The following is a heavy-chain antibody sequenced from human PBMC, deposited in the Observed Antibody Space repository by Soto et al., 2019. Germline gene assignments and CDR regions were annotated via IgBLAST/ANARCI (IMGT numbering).Heavy chain of an antibody. CDR2: FDPEDGET. J-gene: IGHJ6*02. CDR3: ATVAICSSTSCQGDLDYYCYYGMDV. Sequence: QVQLVQSGAEVKKPGASVKVSCKVSGYTLTELSMHWVRQAPGKGLEWMGGFDPEDGETIYAQKFQGRVTMTEDTSTDTAYMELSSVRSEYTAVYYCATVAICSSTSCQGDLDYYCYYGMDVWGQGTTVTVSS. D-gene: IGHD2-2*01. V-gene: IGHV1-24*01. CDR1: GYTLTELS.